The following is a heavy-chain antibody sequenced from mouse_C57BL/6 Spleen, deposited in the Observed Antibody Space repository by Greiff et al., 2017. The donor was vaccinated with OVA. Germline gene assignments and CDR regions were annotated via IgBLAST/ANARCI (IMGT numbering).Heavy chain of an antibody. CDR2: IDPENGDT. V-gene: IGHV14-4*01. Sequence: VQLQQSGAELVRPGASVKLSCTASGFNIKDDYMHWVKQRPEQGLEWIGWIDPENGDTEYASKFQGKATITADTSSNTAYLQLSSLTSEDTAVYYCTTGLGHYYAMDYWGQGTSVTVSA. J-gene: IGHJ4*01. CDR3: TTGLGHYYAMDY. CDR1: GFNIKDDY.